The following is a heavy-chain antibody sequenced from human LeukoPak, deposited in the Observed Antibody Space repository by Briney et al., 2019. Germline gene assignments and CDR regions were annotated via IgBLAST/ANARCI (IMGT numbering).Heavy chain of an antibody. V-gene: IGHV3-21*01. Sequence: PGGSLRLSCAASGFTFSSYSINSVRQAPGKGLEWVSSISSTASYINYADSVRGRFTISRDNAKNSLYLQMNSLRAEDTAVYYCARDMSISPHFWGQGTLVTVSS. CDR2: ISSTASYI. D-gene: IGHD6-6*01. CDR3: ARDMSISPHF. J-gene: IGHJ4*02. CDR1: GFTFSSYS.